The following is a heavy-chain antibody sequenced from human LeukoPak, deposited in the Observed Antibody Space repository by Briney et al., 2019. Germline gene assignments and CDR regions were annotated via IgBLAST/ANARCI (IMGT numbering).Heavy chain of an antibody. CDR1: GYSFTSYW. D-gene: IGHD5-24*01. J-gene: IGHJ4*02. Sequence: GESLKISCKGSGYSFTSYWIGWVRQAPGQRLEWMGWINAGNGNTKYSQKFQGRVTITRDTSASTAYMELSSLRSEDTAVYYCATSRWLQLHQNFDYWGQGTLVTVSS. V-gene: IGHV1-3*01. CDR2: INAGNGNT. CDR3: ATSRWLQLHQNFDY.